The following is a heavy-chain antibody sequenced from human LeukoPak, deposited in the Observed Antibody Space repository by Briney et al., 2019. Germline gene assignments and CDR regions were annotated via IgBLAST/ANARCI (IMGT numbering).Heavy chain of an antibody. Sequence: GGSLRLSCAASGFTFSSYDMHWVRQATGRGLEWVSSIGTAADTYYPGSVKGRFTISRENTKNSLYLQMNSLRAGDTAVYYCARGPIVGITETKGYFDYWARESWSPSPQ. J-gene: IGHJ4*02. CDR1: GFTFSSYD. V-gene: IGHV3-13*01. D-gene: IGHD1-7*01. CDR3: ARGPIVGITETKGYFDY. CDR2: IGTAADT.